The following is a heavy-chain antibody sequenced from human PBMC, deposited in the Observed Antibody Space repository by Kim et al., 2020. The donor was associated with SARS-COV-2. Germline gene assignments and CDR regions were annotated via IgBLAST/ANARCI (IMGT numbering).Heavy chain of an antibody. D-gene: IGHD6-19*01. CDR1: GYTLTELS. V-gene: IGHV1-24*01. J-gene: IGHJ4*02. CDR2: FDPEDGET. Sequence: ASVKVSCKVSGYTLTELSMHWVRQAPGKGLEWMGGFDPEDGETIYAQKFQGRVTMTEDTSTDTAYMELSSLRSEDTAVYYCATVHSGVAGLDYWGQGTLVTVSS. CDR3: ATVHSGVAGLDY.